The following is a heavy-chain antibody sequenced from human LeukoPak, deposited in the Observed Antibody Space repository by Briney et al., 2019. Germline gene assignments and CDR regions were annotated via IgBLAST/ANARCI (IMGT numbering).Heavy chain of an antibody. CDR2: LYSDGTT. D-gene: IGHD3-22*01. CDR1: GFTVSSNY. CDR3: ARAAYDSNGFTANHDY. Sequence: PGGSLRLSCAASGFTVSSNYMSWVRQAPGKVLEWVSVLYSDGTTYYADSVKGRFTISRDNSKNTLYLQMNNLRAEDTAVYYCARAAYDSNGFTANHDYWGQGTLVTVSS. J-gene: IGHJ4*02. V-gene: IGHV3-53*01.